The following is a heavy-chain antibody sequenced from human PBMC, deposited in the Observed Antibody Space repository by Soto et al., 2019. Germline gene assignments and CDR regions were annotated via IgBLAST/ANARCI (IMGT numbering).Heavy chain of an antibody. CDR1: GGSVSSGSYY. Sequence: QVPLQESGPGLVKPSETLSLTCIVSGGSVSSGSYYWSWIRQPPGKGLEWIGFIYYTGRTSYNPSLKSRVTISVDTSNNQFSLKLSSVTAADTAVYFCATMSSSGYPLDYWGRGTLVTVSS. CDR3: ATMSSSGYPLDY. J-gene: IGHJ4*02. CDR2: IYYTGRT. D-gene: IGHD3-22*01. V-gene: IGHV4-61*01.